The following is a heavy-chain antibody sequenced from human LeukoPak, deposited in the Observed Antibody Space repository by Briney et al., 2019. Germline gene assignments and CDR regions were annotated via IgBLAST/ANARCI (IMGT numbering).Heavy chain of an antibody. D-gene: IGHD3-10*01. J-gene: IGHJ4*02. Sequence: GGSLRLSCAASGFTISTYGMSWVRQAPGKGLEWVSSISGGATYYADSVKGRFTISRDNSKNTVSLQMNSLRAEDTAVYYCAKSVYHSGNYWGQGTLVTVSS. CDR1: GFTISTYG. CDR3: AKSVYHSGNY. CDR2: ISGGAT. V-gene: IGHV3-23*01.